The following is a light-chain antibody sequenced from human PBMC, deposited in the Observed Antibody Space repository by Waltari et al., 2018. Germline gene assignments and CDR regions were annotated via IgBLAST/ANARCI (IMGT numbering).Light chain of an antibody. Sequence: DTQMTQSPSSLSVSVGDRVTITCQASQDISKYLSWYQQKAGKAPKLLIYETSKLETGVPVSFSVGESGTDFTFTISNLQPEDIATYYCQQLDNLPYAFGQGTKLEMK. J-gene: IGKJ2*01. CDR3: QQLDNLPYA. V-gene: IGKV1-33*01. CDR1: QDISKY. CDR2: ETS.